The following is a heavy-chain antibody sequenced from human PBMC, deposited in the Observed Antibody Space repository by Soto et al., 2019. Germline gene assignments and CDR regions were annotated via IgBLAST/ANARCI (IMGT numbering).Heavy chain of an antibody. CDR1: CGSVNGYY. J-gene: IGHJ5*02. V-gene: IGHV4-34*01. CDR3: ATRITVFGLLIPPFDP. Sequence: SETLSLTCAVYCGSVNGYYWNWIRQPPGKGLEWIGEINHTGGIHYNPSLKSRVTMSVDTSKNQFSLRLSSVTAADTAIYYCATRITVFGLLIPPFDPWGQGTQVTVSS. CDR2: INHTGGI. D-gene: IGHD3-3*01.